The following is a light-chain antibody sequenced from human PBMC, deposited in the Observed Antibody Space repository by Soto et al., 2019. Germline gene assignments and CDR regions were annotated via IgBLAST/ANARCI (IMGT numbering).Light chain of an antibody. V-gene: IGKV3-15*01. CDR3: QQYNNWPPT. CDR1: QSVSSN. CDR2: GAS. Sequence: EIVLSQSPATLSVSPGERATLSCSASQSVSSNLAWYQERPGQTPRLLIYGASTRATGVQARFSSSGSGTECTLTIRSLQSEDFAVYYCQQYNNWPPTFGGGTKVDIK. J-gene: IGKJ4*01.